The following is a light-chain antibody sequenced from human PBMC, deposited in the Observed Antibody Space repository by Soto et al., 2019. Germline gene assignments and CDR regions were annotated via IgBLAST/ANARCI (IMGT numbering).Light chain of an antibody. Sequence: EIVLTRSPATLFLSPGERATLSCRASQSVSSYLAWYQQKPGQAPRLLIYDASNRATGIPARFSGSGSGTDFTLTISSLEPEDFAVYYCQQRSNWPPWTVGQGTQVEIK. CDR1: QSVSSY. CDR3: QQRSNWPPWT. J-gene: IGKJ1*01. CDR2: DAS. V-gene: IGKV3-11*01.